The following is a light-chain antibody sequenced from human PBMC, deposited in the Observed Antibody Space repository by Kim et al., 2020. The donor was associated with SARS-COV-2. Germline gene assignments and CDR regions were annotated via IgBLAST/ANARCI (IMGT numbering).Light chain of an antibody. CDR3: QQYSTSLPYT. CDR1: QSVSRTY. Sequence: SPGERATLSCRASQSVSRTYLAWYQQKPGQAPGLLIYGASTRAIGVPDRFSGSGSGTDFTLTISRLEPEDFAVYYCQQYSTSLPYTFGQGTKLEI. J-gene: IGKJ2*01. V-gene: IGKV3-20*01. CDR2: GAS.